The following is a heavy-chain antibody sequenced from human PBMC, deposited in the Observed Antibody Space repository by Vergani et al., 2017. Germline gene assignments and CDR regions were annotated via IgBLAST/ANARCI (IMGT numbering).Heavy chain of an antibody. CDR1: GFALNRHA. J-gene: IGHJ4*02. V-gene: IGHV3-30*18. Sequence: QVQLVESGGGVVQPGTSLRLSCVVSGFALNRHAMYWVRQAPGKGLEWVVGISFDGTNEYYADSVKGRFTISRDNSKNTLYLQMNSLRAEDTAVYYCAKEMKPYYYGSGTYFDYWGQGTLVTVSS. D-gene: IGHD3-10*01. CDR3: AKEMKPYYYGSGTYFDY. CDR2: ISFDGTNE.